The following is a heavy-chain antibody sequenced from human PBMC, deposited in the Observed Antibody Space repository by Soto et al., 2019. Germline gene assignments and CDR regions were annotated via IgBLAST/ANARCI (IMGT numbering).Heavy chain of an antibody. CDR2: IYYSGST. CDR1: GGSISSSSYY. V-gene: IGHV4-39*02. D-gene: IGHD4-17*01. J-gene: IGHJ6*02. CDR3: ARELRGYYYYYYGMDV. Sequence: NPSETLSLTCTVSGGSISSSSYYWGWIRQPPGKGLEWIGSIYYSGSTYYNPSLKSRVTISVDTSKNQFSLKLSSVTAADTAVYYCARELRGYYYYYYGMDVWGQGTTVTVSS.